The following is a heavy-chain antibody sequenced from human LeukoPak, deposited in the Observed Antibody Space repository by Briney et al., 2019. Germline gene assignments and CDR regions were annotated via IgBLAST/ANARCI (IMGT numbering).Heavy chain of an antibody. J-gene: IGHJ6*03. D-gene: IGHD2-2*01. V-gene: IGHV1-2*02. CDR1: GYTFTGYY. CDR3: ARVPAAKNYYYYYMDV. CDR2: INPNSGGT. Sequence: ASVKVSCKASGYTFTGYYMHWVRQAPGQGLEWMGWINPNSGGTNYAQKFQGRVTMTRDTSISTAYMELSRLRSDDTAVYYCARVPAAKNYYYYYMDVWGKGTTVTVSS.